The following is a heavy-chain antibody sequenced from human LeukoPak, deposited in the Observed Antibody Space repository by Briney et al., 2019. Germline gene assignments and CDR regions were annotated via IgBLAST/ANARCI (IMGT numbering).Heavy chain of an antibody. CDR3: ARTYYYDGSGYFDY. J-gene: IGHJ4*02. V-gene: IGHV4-4*07. Sequence: KPSETLSLTCSVYGGSFSGYYWSWIRQPAGKGLEWIGRIYIRGSTNYNPSLKSRVTMSVDTSKNQFSLKLSSVTAADTAVYYCARTYYYDGSGYFDYWGQGTLVTVSS. CDR2: IYIRGST. CDR1: GGSFSGYY. D-gene: IGHD3-22*01.